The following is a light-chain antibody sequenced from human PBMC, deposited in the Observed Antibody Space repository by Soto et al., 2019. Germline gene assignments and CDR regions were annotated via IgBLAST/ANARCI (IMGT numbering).Light chain of an antibody. J-gene: IGLJ3*02. V-gene: IGLV1-47*01. CDR2: RND. Sequence: QSVLTQPPSASGTPGQRVTISCSGSSSNVGSNFVYWYHQLPGTAPKLLIYRNDERPSGVPDRFSSSKSGTSSYHAITGLRSEDEGDYYCASLDHSLTGRWVFGGGTKLPVL. CDR1: SSNVGSNF. CDR3: ASLDHSLTGRWV.